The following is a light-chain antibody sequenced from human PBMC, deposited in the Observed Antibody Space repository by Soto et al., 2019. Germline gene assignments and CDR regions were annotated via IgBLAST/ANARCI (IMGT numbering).Light chain of an antibody. CDR3: SSYSSSSTYV. J-gene: IGLJ1*01. CDR1: SSDVGAYYS. CDR2: EVS. V-gene: IGLV2-14*01. Sequence: QSVLTQPASVSGSPGQSITISCTGTSSDVGAYYSVSWYQQHPGKAPKLMICEVSNRPSGVSNRFSGSKSGNTASLTISGLQAEDEADYYCSSYSSSSTYVFGTGTKVTVL.